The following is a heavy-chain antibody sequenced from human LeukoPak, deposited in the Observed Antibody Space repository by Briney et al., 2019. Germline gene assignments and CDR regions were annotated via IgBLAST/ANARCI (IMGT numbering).Heavy chain of an antibody. V-gene: IGHV4-34*01. CDR2: INHSGST. CDR1: GFTFSDYY. D-gene: IGHD3-3*01. Sequence: GSLRLSCAASGFTFSDYYMSWIRQPPGKGLEWIGEINHSGSTNYNPSLKSRVTISVDTSKNQFSLKLSSVTAADTAVYYCARGDYDFWSGYYRSGGYFLDWGQGTLVTVSS. J-gene: IGHJ4*02. CDR3: ARGDYDFWSGYYRSGGYFLD.